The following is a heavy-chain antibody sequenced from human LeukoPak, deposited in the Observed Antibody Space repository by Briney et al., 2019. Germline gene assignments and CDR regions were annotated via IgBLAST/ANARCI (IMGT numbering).Heavy chain of an antibody. CDR1: GFSLSTSGMC. CDR2: IDWDDDK. V-gene: IGHV2-70*11. Sequence: SGPTLVNPTQTLTLTCTFSGFSLSTSGMCVSWIRQPPGKALEWLARIDWDDDKYYSTSLKTRLTISKDTSKNQVVLTMTNMDPVDTATYYCARIRSSGCYFDYWGQGTLATVSS. J-gene: IGHJ4*02. D-gene: IGHD6-19*01. CDR3: ARIRSSGCYFDY.